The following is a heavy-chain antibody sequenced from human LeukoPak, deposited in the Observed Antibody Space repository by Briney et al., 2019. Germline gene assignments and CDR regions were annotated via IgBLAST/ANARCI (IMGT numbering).Heavy chain of an antibody. J-gene: IGHJ1*01. CDR3: ARAPSEIGGYYPEYFRH. CDR1: GFTLSSYW. D-gene: IGHD3-22*01. V-gene: IGHV3-74*01. Sequence: GGSLRLSCAASGFTLSSYWMHWVRQAPRKGLVWVSRIKSDGRTNYADSVKGRFTISRDNAKNTVSLQMNSLRAEDTGVYYCARAPSEIGGYYPEYFRHWGQGTLVIVSS. CDR2: IKSDGRT.